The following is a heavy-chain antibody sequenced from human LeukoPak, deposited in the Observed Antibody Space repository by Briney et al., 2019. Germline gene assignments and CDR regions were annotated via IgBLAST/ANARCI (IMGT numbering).Heavy chain of an antibody. D-gene: IGHD3-22*01. V-gene: IGHV3-33*01. CDR1: GFTFSSYG. CDR2: IWYDGSNK. J-gene: IGHJ4*02. Sequence: PGRSLRLSCAASGFTFSSYGMHWVRQAPGKGLEWVAVIWYDGSNKYYADSVKGRFTISRDNSKNTLYLQMNSLRAEDTAVYYCATLGGIVVANWGQGTLVTVSS. CDR3: ATLGGIVVAN.